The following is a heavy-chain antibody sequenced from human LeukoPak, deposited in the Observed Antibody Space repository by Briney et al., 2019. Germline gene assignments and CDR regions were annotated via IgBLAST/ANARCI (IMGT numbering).Heavy chain of an antibody. CDR2: ISAYNGNT. CDR1: GYTFTSYG. V-gene: IGHV1-18*01. Sequence: ASVKVSCKASGYTFTSYGISWVRQAPGQGLEWMGWISAYNGNTNYAQKLQGRVTMTTDTSTSTAYMELRSLRSDDTAVYYCARDRSNYYDSSGYYYDASDIWGQGTMVTVSS. D-gene: IGHD3-22*01. CDR3: ARDRSNYYDSSGYYYDASDI. J-gene: IGHJ3*02.